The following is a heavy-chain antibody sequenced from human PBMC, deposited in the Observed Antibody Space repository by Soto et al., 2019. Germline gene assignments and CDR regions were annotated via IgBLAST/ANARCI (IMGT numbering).Heavy chain of an antibody. CDR1: GGSFSGSY. CDR3: ARVRGYCSGGSCYLRYYYYYMDV. Sequence: SETLSLTCAVYGGSFSGSYWSWIRQPPGKGPEWIGEINHSGSTNYNPSLKSRVTISVDTSKNQFSLKLSSVTAADTAVYYCARVRGYCSGGSCYLRYYYYYMDVWGKGTTVTVSS. V-gene: IGHV4-34*01. CDR2: INHSGST. J-gene: IGHJ6*03. D-gene: IGHD2-15*01.